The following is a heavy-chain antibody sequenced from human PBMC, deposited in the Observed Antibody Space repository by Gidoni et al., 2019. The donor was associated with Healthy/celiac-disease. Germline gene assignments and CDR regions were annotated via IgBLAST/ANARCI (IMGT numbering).Heavy chain of an antibody. Sequence: QVQLQESGPGLVKPSEPLSLPCPVPAGPISSYYWSWIRQPAGKGLEWIGRIYTSGSTHYNPSLKSRVTMSVDTSKNQCSRKLSSVTAADTAVYYCARGHSGTPSYYYGMDVWGQGTTVTVSS. V-gene: IGHV4-4*07. J-gene: IGHJ6*02. CDR1: AGPISSYY. CDR2: IYTSGST. CDR3: ARGHSGTPSYYYGMDV.